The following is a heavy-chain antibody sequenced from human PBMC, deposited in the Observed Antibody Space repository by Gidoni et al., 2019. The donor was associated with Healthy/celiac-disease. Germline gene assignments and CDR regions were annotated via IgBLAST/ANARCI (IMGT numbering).Heavy chain of an antibody. CDR3: ARDRYYDFWSGYYYYYYGMDV. Sequence: QLQLVQSGAEVKKPGASVTVPCKASGYTFTNSGISWVRQAPGQVLESMGWISAYNGNTNYAQKLQSRVTMTTDTSTRTAYMELRSLRSDDTAVYYCARDRYYDFWSGYYYYYYGMDVWGQGTTVTVSS. CDR2: ISAYNGNT. CDR1: GYTFTNSG. J-gene: IGHJ6*02. V-gene: IGHV1-18*01. D-gene: IGHD3-3*01.